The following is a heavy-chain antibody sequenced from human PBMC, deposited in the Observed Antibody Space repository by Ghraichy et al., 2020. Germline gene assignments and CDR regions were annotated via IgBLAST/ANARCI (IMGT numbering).Heavy chain of an antibody. D-gene: IGHD2-2*01. CDR2: IKQDGSEK. J-gene: IGHJ6*02. CDR1: GFTFSSYW. Sequence: GGSLRLSCAASGFTFSSYWMSWVRQAPGKGLEGVDNIKQDGSEKYYVDSVKGRFTISRDNAKNSLYLQMNSLRAEDTAVYYCARDRGYCSSTSCPQAPDYYYGMDVWGQGTTVTVSS. CDR3: ARDRGYCSSTSCPQAPDYYYGMDV. V-gene: IGHV3-7*01.